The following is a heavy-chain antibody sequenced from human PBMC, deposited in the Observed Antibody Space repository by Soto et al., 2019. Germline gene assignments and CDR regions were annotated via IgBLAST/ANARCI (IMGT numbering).Heavy chain of an antibody. CDR1: GFTFNTYG. CDR3: AKDHSSGASSFQH. D-gene: IGHD6-19*01. V-gene: IGHV3-30*18. Sequence: GGSLRLSCAASGFTFNTYGMHWVRQAPGKGLEWVAVISYDASNKFYADSVKGRFTIPRDNSKNTLYLQMNSLGADDTAVYYCAKDHSSGASSFQHWGQGTLVTVSS. J-gene: IGHJ1*01. CDR2: ISYDASNK.